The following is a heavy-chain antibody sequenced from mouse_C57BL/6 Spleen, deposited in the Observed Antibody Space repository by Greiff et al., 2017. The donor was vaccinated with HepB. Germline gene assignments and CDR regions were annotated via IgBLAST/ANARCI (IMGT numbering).Heavy chain of an antibody. CDR3: ARLHYYGSRKGAMDY. Sequence: VQLQQPGAELVKPGASVKMSCKASGYTFTSYWITWVKQRPGQGLEWIGDIYPGSGSTNYNEKFKSKATLTVDTSSSTAYMQLSSLTSEDSAVYYCARLHYYGSRKGAMDYWGQGTSVTVSS. CDR1: GYTFTSYW. CDR2: IYPGSGST. J-gene: IGHJ4*01. V-gene: IGHV1-55*01. D-gene: IGHD1-1*01.